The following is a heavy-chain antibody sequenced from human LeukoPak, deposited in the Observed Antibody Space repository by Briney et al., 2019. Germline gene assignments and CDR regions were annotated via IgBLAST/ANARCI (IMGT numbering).Heavy chain of an antibody. CDR2: INAGNGNT. J-gene: IGHJ4*02. CDR3: ARGAAEGLDY. D-gene: IGHD6-13*01. V-gene: IGHV1-3*01. Sequence: ASVKVSCKASGYTFTSYSVHWVRQAPGQRLEWMGWINAGNGNTKYSQKFQGRVTITRDTSANTAYMELSSLTSEDTAVYHCARGAAEGLDYWGQEILVTVSS. CDR1: GYTFTSYS.